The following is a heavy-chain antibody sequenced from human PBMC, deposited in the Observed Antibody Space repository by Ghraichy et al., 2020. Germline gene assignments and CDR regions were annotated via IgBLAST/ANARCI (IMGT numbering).Heavy chain of an antibody. CDR3: ARELSDYVWGSYRPDAFDI. J-gene: IGHJ3*02. D-gene: IGHD3-16*02. Sequence: GESLRLSCAASGFTFSSYWMSWVRQAPGKGLEWVANIKQDGSEKYYVDSVKGRFTISRDNAKNSLYLQMNSLRAEDTAVYYCARELSDYVWGSYRPDAFDIWGQGTMVTVSS. CDR1: GFTFSSYW. V-gene: IGHV3-7*01. CDR2: IKQDGSEK.